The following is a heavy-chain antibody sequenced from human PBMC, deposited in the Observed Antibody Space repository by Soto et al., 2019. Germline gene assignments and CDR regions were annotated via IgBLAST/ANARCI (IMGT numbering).Heavy chain of an antibody. J-gene: IGHJ4*02. D-gene: IGHD3-22*01. Sequence: SETLSLTCTVSGGSISSYYWSWIRQPPGKGLEWIGYIYYSGSTNYNPSLKSRVTISVDTSKNQFSLKLSSVTAADTAVYYCARGDDSSGDFDYWGQGTLVTVSS. V-gene: IGHV4-59*01. CDR2: IYYSGST. CDR3: ARGDDSSGDFDY. CDR1: GGSISSYY.